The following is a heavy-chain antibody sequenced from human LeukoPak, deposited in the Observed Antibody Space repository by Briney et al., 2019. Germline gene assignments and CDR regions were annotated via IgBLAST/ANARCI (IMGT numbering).Heavy chain of an antibody. D-gene: IGHD3-22*01. CDR2: IYSGGST. CDR1: GFTVSSNY. J-gene: IGHJ4*02. CDR3: ARERGDSSGYYPYYFDY. Sequence: GGSLRLSCAASGFTVSSNYMSWVRQAPGKGLEWVSVIYSGGSTYYADSVKGRFTISRDNSKNTLYLQMNSLRAEDTAVYYCARERGDSSGYYPYYFDYWGQGTLATVSS. V-gene: IGHV3-66*01.